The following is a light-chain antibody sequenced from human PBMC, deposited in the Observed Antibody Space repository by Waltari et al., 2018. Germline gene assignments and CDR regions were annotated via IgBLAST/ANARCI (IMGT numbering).Light chain of an antibody. CDR3: QQYNDDSPWT. CDR1: QTIYSW. V-gene: IGKV1-5*03. Sequence: DIQMTQSPSTLSASVGDRVTITCRASQTIYSWLAWYQQKPGKAPKLLISKTSSLESGVPSRFSGGGSGTEFTLPISSLQPDDSATYYCQQYNDDSPWTFGQGTKVEIK. CDR2: KTS. J-gene: IGKJ1*01.